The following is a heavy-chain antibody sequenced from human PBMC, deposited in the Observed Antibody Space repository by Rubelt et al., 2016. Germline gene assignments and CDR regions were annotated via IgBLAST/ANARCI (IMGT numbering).Heavy chain of an antibody. D-gene: IGHD1-26*01. Sequence: VTGEGLEWVSAISGSGGSTYYADSVKGRFTISRDNSKNTLYLQMNSLRAEDTAVYYCAKFRGSGSESWRFAYWGQGTLLTVSS. CDR3: AKFRGSGSESWRFAY. CDR2: ISGSGGST. V-gene: IGHV3-23*01. J-gene: IGHJ4*02.